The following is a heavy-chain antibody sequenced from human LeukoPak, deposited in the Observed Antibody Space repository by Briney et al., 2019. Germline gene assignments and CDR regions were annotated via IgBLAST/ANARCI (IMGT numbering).Heavy chain of an antibody. Sequence: GGSRRLACVGSGFTLRSHAMWWAGEAAEKGLEFVSGIYENGGTTYYADSVKGRFSISRDNSKNTLYLQMDSLRGEDTAVYYCAKDFRIGYSAHFDYWGQGALVTVSS. CDR3: AKDFRIGYSAHFDY. CDR1: GFTLRSHA. V-gene: IGHV3-23*01. D-gene: IGHD2-21*01. J-gene: IGHJ4*02. CDR2: IYENGGTT.